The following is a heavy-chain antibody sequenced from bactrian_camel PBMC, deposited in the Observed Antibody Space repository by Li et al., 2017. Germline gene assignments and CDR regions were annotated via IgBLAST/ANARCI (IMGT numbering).Heavy chain of an antibody. V-gene: IGHV3S1*01. Sequence: HVQLVESGGGSVQAGGSLKLSCTASGSDLHMCVAWFRQAPGKEREAVAAILTDGVGSYVADSVKGRFTISRDKAKNTLYLQMNSLKPEDTAMYYCAADCASSLIVDGSWYIWGQGTQVTVS. CDR1: GSDLHMC. CDR3: AADCASSLIVDGSWYI. D-gene: IGHD6*01. J-gene: IGHJ4*01. CDR2: ILTDGVGS.